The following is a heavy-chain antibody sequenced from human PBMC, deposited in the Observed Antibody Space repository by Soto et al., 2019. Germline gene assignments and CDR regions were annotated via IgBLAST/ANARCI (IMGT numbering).Heavy chain of an antibody. CDR1: GGSISSYY. D-gene: IGHD6-13*01. CDR3: ARELRLGSSWHNYYYYGMDV. J-gene: IGHJ6*02. CDR2: IYYSGST. V-gene: IGHV4-59*01. Sequence: QVQLQESGPGLVKPSETLSLTCTVSGGSISSYYWSWIRQPPGKGLEWIGYIYYSGSTNYNPSLKSRVTISVDTSKNQFSLKLSSVTAADTAVYYCARELRLGSSWHNYYYYGMDVWGQGTTVTVSS.